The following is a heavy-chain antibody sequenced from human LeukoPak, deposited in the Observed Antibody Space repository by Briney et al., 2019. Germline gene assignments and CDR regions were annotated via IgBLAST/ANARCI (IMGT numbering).Heavy chain of an antibody. CDR1: GFTFSSYA. CDR2: ISWSSGSI. V-gene: IGHV3-9*01. D-gene: IGHD3-10*01. CDR3: AKGVRITMVRGAFDI. J-gene: IGHJ3*02. Sequence: GGSLRLSYAASGFTFSSYAMSWVRQAPGKGLEWVSGISWSSGSIGYADSVKGRFTISRDNAKNSLYLQMNSLRAEDTALYYCAKGVRITMVRGAFDIWGQGTMVTVSS.